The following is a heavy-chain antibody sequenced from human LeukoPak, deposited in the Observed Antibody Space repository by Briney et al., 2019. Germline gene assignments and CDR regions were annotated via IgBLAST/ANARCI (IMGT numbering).Heavy chain of an antibody. CDR3: ARGHNDY. V-gene: IGHV3-48*03. J-gene: IGHJ4*02. CDR2: ISGSGSSI. Sequence: GGSLRLSCVASXFPFSSYGMNWVRQAPGKGLEWVSYISGSGSSIYYADSVKGRFTISRDNAKNSLYLQMNSLRAEDTAVYYCARGHNDYWGQGTLVTVSS. CDR1: XFPFSSYG.